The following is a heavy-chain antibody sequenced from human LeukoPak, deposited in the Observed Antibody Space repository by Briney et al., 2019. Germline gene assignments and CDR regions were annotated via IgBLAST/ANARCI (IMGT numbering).Heavy chain of an antibody. Sequence: ASVKVSCKASGGAFSSYAISWVRQAPGQGLEWMGGIIPIFGTANYAQKFQGRVTITADESTSTAYTELSSLRSEDTAVYYCARPLPLRYFDSHYYYGMDVWGQGTTVTVSS. V-gene: IGHV1-69*13. CDR1: GGAFSSYA. D-gene: IGHD3-9*01. CDR3: ARPLPLRYFDSHYYYGMDV. J-gene: IGHJ6*02. CDR2: IIPIFGTA.